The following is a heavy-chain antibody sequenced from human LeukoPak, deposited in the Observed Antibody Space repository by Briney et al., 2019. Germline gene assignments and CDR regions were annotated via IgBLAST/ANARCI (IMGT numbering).Heavy chain of an antibody. D-gene: IGHD3-3*01. Sequence: PSETLSVTSTVPGYSISSGYFWACIRQLPGKGLEWIGRIYHSGSTYYNPSLKSRVTISVDTSKNQFSLNLSSVTAADTAVYYCARAYYNFWSGYYLAFDIWGQGTMVTVSS. J-gene: IGHJ3*02. CDR2: IYHSGST. CDR3: ARAYYNFWSGYYLAFDI. CDR1: GYSISSGYF. V-gene: IGHV4-38-2*02.